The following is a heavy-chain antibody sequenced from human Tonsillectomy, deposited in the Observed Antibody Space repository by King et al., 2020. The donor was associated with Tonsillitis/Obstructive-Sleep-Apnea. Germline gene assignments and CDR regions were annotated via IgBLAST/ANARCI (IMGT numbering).Heavy chain of an antibody. J-gene: IGHJ3*02. V-gene: IGHV4-59*08. CDR1: GGSISSYY. CDR2: IYDSGST. D-gene: IGHD3-9*01. Sequence: VQLQESGPGLVKPSETLSLTCNVSGGSISSYYWSWIRPPPGKGLEWIGYIYDSGSTNYNPSLKSRVTISVDTSKNQFSLKLSSVTAADTAVYYCARAYYDILTGYLDDAFDIWGQGTMVTVSS. CDR3: ARAYYDILTGYLDDAFDI.